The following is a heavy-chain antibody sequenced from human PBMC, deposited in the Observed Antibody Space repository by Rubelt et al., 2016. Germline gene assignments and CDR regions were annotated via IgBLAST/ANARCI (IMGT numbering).Heavy chain of an antibody. CDR1: GGSISTYY. CDR2: IYYGGST. V-gene: IGHV4-59*01. Sequence: QVQLQESGPGLVKPSETLSLTCSVSGGSISTYYWSWIRQPPGKGLEWIGYIYYGGSTNYNPSLKSRVTMSVDTSKNQFSLKLSSVTAADTAVYYCASRGYNYGRSFDYWGQGTLVTVSS. J-gene: IGHJ4*02. CDR3: ASRGYNYGRSFDY. D-gene: IGHD5-18*01.